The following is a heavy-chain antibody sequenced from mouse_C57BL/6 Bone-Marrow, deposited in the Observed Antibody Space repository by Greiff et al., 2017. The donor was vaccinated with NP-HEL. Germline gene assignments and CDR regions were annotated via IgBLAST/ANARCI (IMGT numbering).Heavy chain of an antibody. CDR2: IDPENGDT. CDR3: TENSYFDY. J-gene: IGHJ2*01. CDR1: GFNIKDDY. V-gene: IGHV14-4*01. Sequence: EVQLVESGAELVRPGASVKLSCTASGFNIKDDYMHWVKQRPEQGLEWIGWIDPENGDTEYASKFQGKATITADTSSNTAYLQLSSLTSEDTAVYYCTENSYFDYWGQGTTLTVSS.